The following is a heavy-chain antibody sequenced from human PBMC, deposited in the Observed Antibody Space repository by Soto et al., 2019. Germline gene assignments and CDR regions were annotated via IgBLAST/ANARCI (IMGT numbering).Heavy chain of an antibody. CDR1: GGTLSSYA. Sequence: HVQLVQSGAEVKKPGSSVKVSCKASGGTLSSYAISWVRQAPGQGLEWMGGIIPVFGTANYAQTLQGRVTLTADESSSTAYMELGSLRSEATAVHYCERESSGCYLWCKGTLVTVSS. J-gene: IGHJ4*02. D-gene: IGHD6-19*01. CDR2: IIPVFGTA. V-gene: IGHV1-69*12. CDR3: ERESSGCYL.